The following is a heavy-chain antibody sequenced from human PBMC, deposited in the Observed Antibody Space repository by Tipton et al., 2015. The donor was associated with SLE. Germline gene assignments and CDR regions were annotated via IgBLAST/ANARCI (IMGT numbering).Heavy chain of an antibody. CDR2: IGQDGGEE. CDR1: GFTVSNNW. CDR3: AREYQGSFYVNGAFDM. J-gene: IGHJ3*02. D-gene: IGHD3-10*01. Sequence: SLRLSCAASGFTVSNNWMTWVRQAPGKGLEWVAHIGQDGGEEFYVDSVRGRFIISRDNAKSSLYLQMNSLNAEDTAVYYCAREYQGSFYVNGAFDMWGQGTVVTVSS. V-gene: IGHV3-7*01.